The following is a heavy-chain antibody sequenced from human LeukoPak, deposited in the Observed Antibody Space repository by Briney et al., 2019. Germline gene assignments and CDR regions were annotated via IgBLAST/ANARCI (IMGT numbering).Heavy chain of an antibody. J-gene: IGHJ5*02. CDR2: ISAYNGNT. V-gene: IGHV1-18*01. CDR3: ARDPYCSSTSCYGWFDP. CDR1: GYTFTSYG. Sequence: ASVKVSCKASGYTFTSYGISWVRQAPGQGLEWMGWISAYNGNTNYAQKLQGRVTMTTETSTSTAYMELRSLRSDDTAVYYCARDPYCSSTSCYGWFDPWGQGTLVTVSS. D-gene: IGHD2-2*01.